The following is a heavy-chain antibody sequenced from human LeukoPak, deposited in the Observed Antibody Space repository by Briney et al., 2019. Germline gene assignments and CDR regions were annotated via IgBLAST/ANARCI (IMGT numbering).Heavy chain of an antibody. J-gene: IGHJ4*02. D-gene: IGHD6-19*01. CDR1: GGSISSGGYY. CDR2: IYYSGST. CDR3: ARQGIAVATTTFDS. V-gene: IGHV4-31*03. Sequence: SETLSHTCTVSGGSISSGGYYWSWIRQHPGKGLEWIGYIYYSGSTYYNPSLKSRVTISVDTSKNQFSLKLISVTAADAAVYYCARQGIAVATTTFDSWGQGTLVTVSS.